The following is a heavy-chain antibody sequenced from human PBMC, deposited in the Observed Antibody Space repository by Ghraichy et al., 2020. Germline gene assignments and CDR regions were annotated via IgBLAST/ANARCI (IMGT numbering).Heavy chain of an antibody. J-gene: IGHJ3*01. D-gene: IGHD3-10*01. CDR1: EFTFDGYP. Sequence: GALRLSCAVSEFTFDGYPMTWVRQAPGKGLEWVSTLGADGRSTFYAASVKGRFTISRDKSKRTMYLQMNSLRADETAVYYCAKEGGRLGEGAFDVWGQGTKVTVSS. CDR3: AKEGGRLGEGAFDV. V-gene: IGHV3-23*01. CDR2: LGADGRST.